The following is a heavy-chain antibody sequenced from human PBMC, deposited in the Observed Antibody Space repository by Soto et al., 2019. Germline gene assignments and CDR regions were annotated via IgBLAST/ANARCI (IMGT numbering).Heavy chain of an antibody. Sequence: GSLRLSCAASGFTFSSYAMGWVRQAPGKGLEWVSQISGSGDSTYYADSVRARFTVSSDSSKNTLYLHMNSLRADDTAVYYCAKDHRGDYSHFDCWGQGTLVTVSS. V-gene: IGHV3-23*01. D-gene: IGHD2-15*01. CDR3: AKDHRGDYSHFDC. CDR1: GFTFSSYA. J-gene: IGHJ4*02. CDR2: ISGSGDST.